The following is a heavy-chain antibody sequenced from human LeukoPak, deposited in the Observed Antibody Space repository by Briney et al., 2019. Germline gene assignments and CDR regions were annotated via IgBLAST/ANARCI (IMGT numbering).Heavy chain of an antibody. D-gene: IGHD5-12*01. V-gene: IGHV3-53*01. CDR3: ARDHSGYDYARGFDY. Sequence: GGSLRLSCAASGFTVSSNYMSWVRPAPGKGLEWVSVIYSGGSTYYADSVKGRFTISRDNSKNTLYLQMNSLRAEDTAVYYCARDHSGYDYARGFDYWGQGTLVTVSS. CDR2: IYSGGST. CDR1: GFTVSSNY. J-gene: IGHJ4*02.